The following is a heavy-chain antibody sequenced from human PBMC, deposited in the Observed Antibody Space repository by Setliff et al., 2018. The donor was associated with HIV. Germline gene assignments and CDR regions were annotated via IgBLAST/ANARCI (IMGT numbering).Heavy chain of an antibody. D-gene: IGHD3-3*01. Sequence: GGSLRLSCAASGFTFNNYYMSWIRQAPGKGLEWLVYISGGGTTIYYVDSVKGRFTISRDNAKNSLYLQMDSLRPEDTAVYYCARERFWSGYYNSKLGYNWFDPWGQGTLVTVS. V-gene: IGHV3-11*04. CDR3: ARERFWSGYYNSKLGYNWFDP. CDR2: ISGGGTTI. CDR1: GFTFNNYY. J-gene: IGHJ5*02.